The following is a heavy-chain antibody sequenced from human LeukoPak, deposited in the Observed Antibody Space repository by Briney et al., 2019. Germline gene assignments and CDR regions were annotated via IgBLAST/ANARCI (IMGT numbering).Heavy chain of an antibody. CDR1: GGSFSGYY. CDR3: ARESDDYGDNNWFDP. Sequence: PSETLSLTCAVYGGSFSGYYWSWIRQPPGKGLEWIGEIDHSGSTNYNPSLNSRVTISVDTSKNQFSLKLSSVTAADTAVYYCARESDDYGDNNWFDPWGQGTLVTVSS. D-gene: IGHD4-17*01. J-gene: IGHJ5*02. V-gene: IGHV4-34*01. CDR2: IDHSGST.